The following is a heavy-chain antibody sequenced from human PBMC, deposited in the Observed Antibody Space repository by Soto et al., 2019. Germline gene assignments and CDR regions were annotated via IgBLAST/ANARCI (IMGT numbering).Heavy chain of an antibody. J-gene: IGHJ6*02. V-gene: IGHV1-69*13. CDR2: IIPIFGTA. D-gene: IGHD1-7*01. CDR3: ARVPRPLNWNYGLDYYYYGMDV. CDR1: GGTFSSYA. Sequence: SVKVSCKASGGTFSSYAISWVRQAPGQGLECMGGIIPIFGTANYAQKFQGRVTITADESTSTAYMELSSLRSEDTAVYYCARVPRPLNWNYGLDYYYYGMDVWGQGTTVTVSS.